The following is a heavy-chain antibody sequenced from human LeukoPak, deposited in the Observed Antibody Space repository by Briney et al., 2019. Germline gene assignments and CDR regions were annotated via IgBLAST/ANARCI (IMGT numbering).Heavy chain of an antibody. CDR3: AKAYGTNGYFQLPIDF. V-gene: IGHV3-23*01. D-gene: IGHD2-8*01. CDR1: GFTFSSYS. J-gene: IGHJ4*02. Sequence: GGSLRLSCAASGFTFSSYSMNWVRQAPGKGLEWVSVITGDGATTYYADSVRGRFTISRDNSKNTLYLQMNSLRAEDTAIYYCAKAYGTNGYFQLPIDFWGQGTLVTVSS. CDR2: ITGDGATT.